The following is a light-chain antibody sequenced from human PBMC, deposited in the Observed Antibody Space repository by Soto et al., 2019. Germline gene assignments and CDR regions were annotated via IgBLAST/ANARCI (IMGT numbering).Light chain of an antibody. CDR1: QITSSF. J-gene: IGKJ5*01. V-gene: IGKV1-39*01. Sequence: SAVSALVGESGSLTCPASQITSSFLSWYQQKPGKAPKVLIYAASSLQRGVPSMFSGSGSGTDFTVSSIALHAEDVSTYYWEQDHRLAAIGQGTRLEIK. CDR3: EQDHRLAA. CDR2: AAS.